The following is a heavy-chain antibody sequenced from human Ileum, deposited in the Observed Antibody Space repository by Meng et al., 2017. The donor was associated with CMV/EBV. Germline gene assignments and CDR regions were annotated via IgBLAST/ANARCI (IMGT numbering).Heavy chain of an antibody. Sequence: GGSLRLSCVASGFTVSSNYMSWVRQAPGKGLEWVSFIYSDGTTYYADSVKGRFTISRDNSKNTLYLQMNSLRAEDTAVYYCAKGGYCSSTSCYFLAHWFDPWGQGTLVTVSS. CDR3: AKGGYCSSTSCYFLAHWFDP. J-gene: IGHJ5*02. CDR2: IYSDGTT. D-gene: IGHD2-2*01. CDR1: GFTVSSNY. V-gene: IGHV3-53*01.